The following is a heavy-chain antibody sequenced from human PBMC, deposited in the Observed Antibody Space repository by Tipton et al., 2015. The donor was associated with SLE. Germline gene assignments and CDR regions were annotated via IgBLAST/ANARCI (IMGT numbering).Heavy chain of an antibody. J-gene: IGHJ4*02. D-gene: IGHD1-7*01. Sequence: GSLRLSCAASGFTFSDYYMSWIRQAPGKGLEWVSYISSSSSYTNYADSVKGRFTISRDNAKNSLYLQMNSLRAEDTAVYYCAKEIGITGTTAYWGQGTLVTVSS. CDR1: GFTFSDYY. V-gene: IGHV3-11*05. CDR2: ISSSSSYT. CDR3: AKEIGITGTTAY.